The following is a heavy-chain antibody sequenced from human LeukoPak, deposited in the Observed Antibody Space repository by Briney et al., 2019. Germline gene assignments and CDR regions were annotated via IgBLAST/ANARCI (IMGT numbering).Heavy chain of an antibody. V-gene: IGHV4-39*01. Sequence: PSETLSLTCTVSGGSINSSSYSWGWIRQPPGKGLEWIGTIYYSGSTYYNPSLKSRVTISVDTSQNLFSLKLSSVTAADTAVYYGAKRCYYDNSGYFDSWGQGTLVTVSS. J-gene: IGHJ4*02. D-gene: IGHD3-22*01. CDR1: GGSINSSSYS. CDR2: IYYSGST. CDR3: AKRCYYDNSGYFDS.